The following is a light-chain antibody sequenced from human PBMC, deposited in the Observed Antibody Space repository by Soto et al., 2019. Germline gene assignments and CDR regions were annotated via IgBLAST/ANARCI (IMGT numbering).Light chain of an antibody. CDR3: SSHTSSASVV. CDR1: SSDIGAHDY. V-gene: IGLV2-14*01. Sequence: QSALIQPPSVSGSPGQSVTTSCTGTSSDIGAHDYVSWYRQHPGKAPKLLIYEVTNRPSGVSPRFSGSKSANTASLTISGLQVEDEADYYCSSHTSSASVVFGGGTKLTVL. J-gene: IGLJ2*01. CDR2: EVT.